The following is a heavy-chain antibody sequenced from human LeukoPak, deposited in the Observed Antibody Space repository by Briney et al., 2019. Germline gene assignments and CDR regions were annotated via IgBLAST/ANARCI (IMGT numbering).Heavy chain of an antibody. V-gene: IGHV4-4*07. Sequence: SETLSLTCTVSGGSIGSSYCSWIRQPARKGLVWIGRIYTTRSTDSTDFNPSLKSRVTMSVDTSKNQFSLKLGSVTAADTAVYYCAGFGAGSYYWGQGTLVTVSS. J-gene: IGHJ4*02. CDR1: GGSIGSSY. CDR2: IYTTRSTDST. CDR3: AGFGAGSYY. D-gene: IGHD3-10*01.